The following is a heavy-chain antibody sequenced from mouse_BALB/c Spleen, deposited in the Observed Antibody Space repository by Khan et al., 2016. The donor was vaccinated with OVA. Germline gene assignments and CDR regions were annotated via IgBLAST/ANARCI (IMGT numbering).Heavy chain of an antibody. CDR3: IREGAYYRSDGCFAY. D-gene: IGHD2-14*01. J-gene: IGHJ3*01. CDR1: GYTFTSYT. CDR2: INPSNNYA. Sequence: QVQLQQSGAELARPGASVKMSCKASGYTFTSYTIHWVRQRPGQALEWIGHINPSNNYANYNPNFKDKATLIVDKSSNTAYMQLSSLTSEESAVYYCIREGAYYRSDGCFAYWGQGTLVTVSA. V-gene: IGHV1-4*01.